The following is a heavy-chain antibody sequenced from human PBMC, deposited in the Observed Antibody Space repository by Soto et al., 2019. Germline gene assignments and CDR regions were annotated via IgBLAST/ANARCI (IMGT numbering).Heavy chain of an antibody. CDR2: ISGSGGST. CDR1: GFTFSSYA. V-gene: IGHV3-23*01. CDR3: ANFETIGYSSNGDAFDI. J-gene: IGHJ3*02. D-gene: IGHD6-13*01. Sequence: GGSLRLSCAASGFTFSSYAMSWVRQAPGKGLEWVSAISGSGGSTYYADSVKGRFTISRDNSKNTLYLQMNSLRAEDTAVYYCANFETIGYSSNGDAFDIWGQGTMVTVSS.